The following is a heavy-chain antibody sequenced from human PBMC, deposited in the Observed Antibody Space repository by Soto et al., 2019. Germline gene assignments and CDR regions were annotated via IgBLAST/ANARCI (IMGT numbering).Heavy chain of an antibody. CDR3: AHRSLYCSGGSCYSKSLDY. CDR1: GLSLCTSRVG. CDR2: IYWNDDK. D-gene: IGHD2-15*01. V-gene: IGHV2-5*01. J-gene: IGHJ4*02. Sequence: SGPPLENPTKTLALPCSSSGLSLCTSRVGAGWIRQPPGKALLWLALIYWNDDKRYSPSLKSRLTITKDTSKNQVVLTMTNMDPADTATYYCAHRSLYCSGGSCYSKSLDYWGQGTLVTVSS.